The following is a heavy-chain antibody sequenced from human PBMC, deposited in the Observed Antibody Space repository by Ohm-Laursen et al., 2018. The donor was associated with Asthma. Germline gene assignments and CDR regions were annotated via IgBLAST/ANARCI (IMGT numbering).Heavy chain of an antibody. J-gene: IGHJ5*02. CDR3: ARVGFFETSAYFETFDP. Sequence: SDTLSLTWAVYGGSFRGYYWSWIRQPPGKGLEWIGEINHSGSTNYNPSLKSRVTISVDTSKNQFSLKLSSVTAADTAVYYCARVGFFETSAYFETFDPWGQGTLVTVSS. D-gene: IGHD5-12*01. V-gene: IGHV4-34*01. CDR2: INHSGST. CDR1: GGSFRGYY.